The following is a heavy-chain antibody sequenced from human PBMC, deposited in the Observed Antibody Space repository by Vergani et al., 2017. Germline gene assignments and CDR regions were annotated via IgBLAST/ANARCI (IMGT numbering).Heavy chain of an antibody. CDR2: IYYSGST. CDR3: ARGITMVRGVNHYYYYYMDV. J-gene: IGHJ6*03. CDR1: GGSISSYY. V-gene: IGHV4-59*01. Sequence: QVQLQESGPGLVKPSETLSLTCTVSGGSISSYYWSWIRQPPGKGLEWIGYIYYSGSTNYNPSLKSRVTISVDTSKNQFSLKLSSVTAADTAVYYCARGITMVRGVNHYYYYYMDVWGKGTTVTVSS. D-gene: IGHD3-10*01.